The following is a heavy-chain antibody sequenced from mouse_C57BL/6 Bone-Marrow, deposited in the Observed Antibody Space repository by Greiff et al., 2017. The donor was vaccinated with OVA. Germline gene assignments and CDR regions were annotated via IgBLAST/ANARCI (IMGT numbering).Heavy chain of an antibody. V-gene: IGHV7-3*01. CDR2: IRNKANGYTT. J-gene: IGHJ4*01. CDR1: GFTFTAYY. Sequence: EVQGVESGGGLVQPGGSLSLSCAASGFTFTAYYMSWVRQPPGKALEWLGFIRNKANGYTTEYSASVKGRFTISRDNSQSILYLQRNALRAEDSATYYCARYNRRGVTTDYAMDYWGQGTSVTVSS. CDR3: ARYNRRGVTTDYAMDY. D-gene: IGHD2-2*01.